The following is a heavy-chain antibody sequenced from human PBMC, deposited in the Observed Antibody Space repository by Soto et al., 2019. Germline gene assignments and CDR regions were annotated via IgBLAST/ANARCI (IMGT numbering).Heavy chain of an antibody. J-gene: IGHJ3*02. CDR3: ARDYYDILTGYSYDAVDI. D-gene: IGHD3-9*01. CDR1: GFTFSSYW. CDR2: IKQDGSEK. Sequence: EVQLVESGGGLVQPGGSLRLSCAASGFTFSSYWMSWVRQAPGKGLEWVANIKQDGSEKYYVDSVKGRFTISRDNAKNSLYLQMNSLRAEDTAVYYCARDYYDILTGYSYDAVDIWGQGTMVTVSS. V-gene: IGHV3-7*05.